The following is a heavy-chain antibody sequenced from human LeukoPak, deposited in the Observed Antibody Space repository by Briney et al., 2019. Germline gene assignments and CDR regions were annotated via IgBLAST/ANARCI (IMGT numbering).Heavy chain of an antibody. CDR1: GGFISSSNW. D-gene: IGHD4-17*01. CDR3: ARANDYGDPLTRYMDV. CDR2: IYHSGST. V-gene: IGHV4-4*02. J-gene: IGHJ6*03. Sequence: SETLSLTCAVSGGFISSSNWWSWVRQPPGKGLQWIGKIYHSGSTNYNTSLKSRVTISVDKSKNQFSLKLSSVTAAATAVYYCARANDYGDPLTRYMDVWGKGTTVTVSS.